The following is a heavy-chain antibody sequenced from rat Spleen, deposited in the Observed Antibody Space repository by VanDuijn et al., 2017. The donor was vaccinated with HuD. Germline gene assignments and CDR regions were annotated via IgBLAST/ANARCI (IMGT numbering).Heavy chain of an antibody. V-gene: IGHV5-31*01. CDR2: ITNTGGST. CDR3: TRDRGLRVYLRHFDY. Sequence: EVQLVESGGGLVQPGRSLKLSCVASGFTFNNYWMTWIRQAPGKGLEWVASITNTGGSTYYPDSVKGRFTISRDNAKSTLYLQMNSLRSEDTATYYCTRDRGLRVYLRHFDYWGQGVMVTVSS. D-gene: IGHD1-9*01. CDR1: GFTFNNYW. J-gene: IGHJ2*01.